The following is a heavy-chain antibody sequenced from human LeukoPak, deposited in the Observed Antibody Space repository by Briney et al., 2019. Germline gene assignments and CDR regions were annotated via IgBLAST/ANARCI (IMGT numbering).Heavy chain of an antibody. J-gene: IGHJ4*02. D-gene: IGHD2-2*01. Sequence: GGSLRLSCAASGFTFSNAWMSWVRQAPGKGLEWVSSISSSSSYIYYADSVKGRFTISRDNAKNSLYLQMNSLRAEDTAVYYCARGPYCSSTSCGHYFDYWGQGTLVTVSS. CDR1: GFTFSNAW. CDR2: ISSSSSYI. CDR3: ARGPYCSSTSCGHYFDY. V-gene: IGHV3-21*01.